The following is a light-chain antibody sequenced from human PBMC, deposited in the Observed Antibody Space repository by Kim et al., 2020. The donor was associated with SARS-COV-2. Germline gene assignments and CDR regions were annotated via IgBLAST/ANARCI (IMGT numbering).Light chain of an antibody. V-gene: IGLV3-1*01. CDR2: QDS. CDR1: KLGDKY. J-gene: IGLJ2*01. Sequence: VSPGQTASIPCSGDKLGDKYACWYQQKPGQSPVLVIYQDSKRPSGIPERFSGSNSGNTATLTISGTQAMDEADYYCQAWDSSLGVFGGGTQLTVL. CDR3: QAWDSSLGV.